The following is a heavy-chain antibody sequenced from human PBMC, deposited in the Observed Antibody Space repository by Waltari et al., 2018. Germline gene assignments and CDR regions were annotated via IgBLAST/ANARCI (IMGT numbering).Heavy chain of an antibody. CDR2: IIPSFGTA. D-gene: IGHD6-19*01. V-gene: IGHV1-69*01. CDR1: GYTFTSYD. CDR3: ARNIHSSGWYGGYYFDY. Sequence: QVQLVQSGAEVKKPGASVKVSCKASGYTFTSYDINWVRQAPGQGLEWMGGIIPSFGTANYAQKFQGRVTITTDESTSTAYMELSSLRSEDTAVYYCARNIHSSGWYGGYYFDYWGQGTLVTVSS. J-gene: IGHJ4*02.